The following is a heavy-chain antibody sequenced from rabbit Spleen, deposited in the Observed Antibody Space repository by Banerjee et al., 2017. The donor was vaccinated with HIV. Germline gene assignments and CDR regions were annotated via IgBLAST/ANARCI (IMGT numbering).Heavy chain of an antibody. CDR3: ARDLTDVIGWNFGW. CDR1: GFSFSSRYY. J-gene: IGHJ4*01. Sequence: QSLEESGGGLVQPEGSPTLTCTASGFSFSSRYYMCWVRQAPGKGLEWIGCVGSGATGNTYYASWAKGRFTISKTSSTTVTLAMTSLTAADTATYFCARDLTDVIGWNFGWWGPGTLVTVS. CDR2: VGSGATGNT. V-gene: IGHV1S40*01. D-gene: IGHD1-1*01.